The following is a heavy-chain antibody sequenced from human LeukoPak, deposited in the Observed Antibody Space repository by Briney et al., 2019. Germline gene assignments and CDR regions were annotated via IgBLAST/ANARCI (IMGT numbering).Heavy chain of an antibody. CDR3: ASGITIFGVAQDDY. J-gene: IGHJ4*02. V-gene: IGHV3-30-3*01. Sequence: GGSLRLSCAASGFTFSSYAMHWVRQAPGKGLEWVAVISYDGSNKYYADSVKGRFTISRDNSKNTLYLQMNSLRAEDTAVYYCASGITIFGVAQDDYWGQGTLVTVSS. CDR2: ISYDGSNK. CDR1: GFTFSSYA. D-gene: IGHD3-3*01.